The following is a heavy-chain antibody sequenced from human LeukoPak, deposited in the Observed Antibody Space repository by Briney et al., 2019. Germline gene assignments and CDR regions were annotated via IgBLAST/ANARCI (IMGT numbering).Heavy chain of an antibody. CDR2: ISSSSSYI. D-gene: IGHD1-1*01. CDR1: GFTFSSYS. Sequence: PGGSLRLSCAASGFTFSSYSMNWVRQAPGKGLEWVSSISSSSSYIYYADSVKGRFTISRDNAKNSLHLQMNSLRAEDTAVYYCARKTGTTGEAFDYWGQGTQVTVSS. V-gene: IGHV3-21*03. J-gene: IGHJ4*02. CDR3: ARKTGTTGEAFDY.